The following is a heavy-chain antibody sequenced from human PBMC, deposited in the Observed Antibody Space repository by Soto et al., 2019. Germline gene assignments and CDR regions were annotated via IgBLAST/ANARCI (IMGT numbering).Heavy chain of an antibody. Sequence: EAQLVESGGGLVQPGRSLRLSCVASGFTFDDYAIHWVRQAPGKGLEWVSGISWNGAATGSADSVKGRFTISRDNAKNSLYLQMSSLRTEDTALYYCANLPLYGSGFDCWGQGTLGTVSS. V-gene: IGHV3-9*01. CDR2: ISWNGAAT. CDR1: GFTFDDYA. J-gene: IGHJ4*02. CDR3: ANLPLYGSGFDC. D-gene: IGHD3-10*01.